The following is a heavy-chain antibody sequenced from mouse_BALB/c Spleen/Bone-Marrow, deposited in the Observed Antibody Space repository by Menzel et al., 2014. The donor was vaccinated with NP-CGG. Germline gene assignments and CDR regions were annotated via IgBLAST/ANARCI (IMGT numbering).Heavy chain of an antibody. CDR2: IRLKSNNYAT. V-gene: IGHV6-6*02. Sequence: EVQRVESGGGLVQPGGSMKLSCVASGFTFSNYWMNWVRQSPEKGLEWVAEIRLKSNNYATHYAESVKGRFTISRDDSKSSVYLQMNILRAEDTGIYYCTTGFAYWGQGTLVTVSA. CDR3: TTGFAY. J-gene: IGHJ3*01. CDR1: GFTFSNYW.